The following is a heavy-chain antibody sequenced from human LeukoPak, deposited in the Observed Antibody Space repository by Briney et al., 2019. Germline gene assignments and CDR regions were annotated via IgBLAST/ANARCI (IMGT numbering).Heavy chain of an antibody. J-gene: IGHJ4*02. D-gene: IGHD6-13*01. V-gene: IGHV3-23*01. CDR3: AKELRGQQLVRHAPPRDLNDY. CDR2: VSGSGGST. Sequence: GGSLRLSCAASGFTFSSYAMSWVRQAPGKGLEWVSAVSGSGGSTYYADSVKGRFTISRDNSKNTLYLQMNSLRAEDTAVYYCAKELRGQQLVRHAPPRDLNDYWGQGTLVTVSS. CDR1: GFTFSSYA.